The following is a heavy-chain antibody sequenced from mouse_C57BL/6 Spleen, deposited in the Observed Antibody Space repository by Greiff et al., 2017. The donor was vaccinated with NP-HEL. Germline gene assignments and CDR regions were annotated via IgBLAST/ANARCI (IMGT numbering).Heavy chain of an antibody. Sequence: VQLQQSGAELVRPGASVKLSCTASGFNIKDDYMHWVKQRPEQGLEWIGWIDPENGDTEYASKFQGKATITAATSSNTAYLQLGSLTSDDTAVYYCTTSYYGSYYAMDYWGQGTSVTVSS. CDR3: TTSYYGSYYAMDY. CDR2: IDPENGDT. D-gene: IGHD1-1*01. J-gene: IGHJ4*01. V-gene: IGHV14-4*01. CDR1: GFNIKDDY.